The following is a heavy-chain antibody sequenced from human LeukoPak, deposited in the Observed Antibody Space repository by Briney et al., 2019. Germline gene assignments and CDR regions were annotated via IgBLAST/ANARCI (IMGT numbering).Heavy chain of an antibody. Sequence: SETLSLTCTVSGGSISSSSYYWGWIRQPPGKGLEWIGCIYCSRSYYYNPSLKSRVTISVDTSKNQFSLKLSSVTATDTAVYYCARVCLAPIEMATTLDFWGERTLVSVSS. V-gene: IGHV4-39*07. J-gene: IGHJ4*02. D-gene: IGHD5-24*01. CDR3: ARVCLAPIEMATTLDF. CDR2: IYCSRSY. CDR1: GGSISSSSYY.